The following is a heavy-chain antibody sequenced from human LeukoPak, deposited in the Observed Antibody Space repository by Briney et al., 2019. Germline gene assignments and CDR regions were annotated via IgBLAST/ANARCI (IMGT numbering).Heavy chain of an antibody. V-gene: IGHV1-69*06. CDR1: GGTFSSYA. CDR2: IIPIFGTA. J-gene: IGHJ3*02. Sequence: VASVKVSCKASGGTFSSYAISWVRQAPGQGLEWMGGIIPIFGTANYAQKFQGRVTITADKSTSTAYMELSSLRSEDTAVYYCARGYSSGLSAFDIWGQGTMVTVSS. D-gene: IGHD6-19*01. CDR3: ARGYSSGLSAFDI.